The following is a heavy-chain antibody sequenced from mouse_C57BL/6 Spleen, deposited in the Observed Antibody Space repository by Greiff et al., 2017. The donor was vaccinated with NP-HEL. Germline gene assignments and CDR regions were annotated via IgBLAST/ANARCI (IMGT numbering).Heavy chain of an antibody. D-gene: IGHD1-1*02. J-gene: IGHJ4*01. Sequence: QVQLQQPGAELVKPGASVKLSCKASGYTFTSYWMQWVKQRPGQGLAWIGEIDPSDSYTNYNQKFKGKATLTVDTSSSTAYMQLSSLTSEDSAVYYCAMGGNDAMDYWGQGTSVTVSS. CDR1: GYTFTSYW. V-gene: IGHV1-50*01. CDR2: IDPSDSYT. CDR3: AMGGNDAMDY.